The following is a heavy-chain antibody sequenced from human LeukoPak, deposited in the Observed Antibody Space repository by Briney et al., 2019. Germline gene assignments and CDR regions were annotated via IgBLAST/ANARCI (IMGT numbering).Heavy chain of an antibody. V-gene: IGHV1-18*01. Sequence: KDCRTSCGDSVKISGISGARKNPGQGLEWMGWISAYNGNTNYAQKLQGRVTMTTDTSTSTAYMELRSLRSDDTAVYYCARLLGWFGELWVFDYWGQGTLVTVSS. D-gene: IGHD3-10*01. CDR1: GDSVKISG. CDR3: ARLLGWFGELWVFDY. J-gene: IGHJ4*02. CDR2: ISAYNGNT.